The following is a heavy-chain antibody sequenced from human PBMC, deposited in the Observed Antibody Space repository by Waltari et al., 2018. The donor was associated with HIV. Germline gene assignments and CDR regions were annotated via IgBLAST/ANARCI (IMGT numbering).Heavy chain of an antibody. Sequence: QVQLVQSGAEVKKPGASVKVSCKASGYTFTAYHMHWVRQAPGQGLERMGRINLNSGDTNYGQKFQGRVTMTRDTSISTAYMELSRLRSDDTAVYYCARDSYYYDSSGFFPDFWGQGTLVTVSS. CDR3: ARDSYYYDSSGFFPDF. CDR1: GYTFTAYH. V-gene: IGHV1-2*06. D-gene: IGHD3-22*01. J-gene: IGHJ4*02. CDR2: INLNSGDT.